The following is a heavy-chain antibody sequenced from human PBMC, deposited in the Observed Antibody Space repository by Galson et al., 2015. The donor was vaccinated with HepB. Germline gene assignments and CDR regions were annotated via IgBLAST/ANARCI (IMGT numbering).Heavy chain of an antibody. CDR1: GFTFSSYG. V-gene: IGHV3-33*01. Sequence: SLRLSCAASGFTFSSYGMHWVRQAPGKGLEWVAVIWYDGSNKYYADSVKGRFTISRDNSKNTLYLQMNSLRAEDTAVYYCARDLDCSSTSCYTGSSFDYWGQGTLVTVSS. CDR3: ARDLDCSSTSCYTGSSFDY. D-gene: IGHD2-2*02. J-gene: IGHJ4*02. CDR2: IWYDGSNK.